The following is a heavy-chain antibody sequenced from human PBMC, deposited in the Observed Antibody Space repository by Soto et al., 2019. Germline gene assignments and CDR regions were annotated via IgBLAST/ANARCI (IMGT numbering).Heavy chain of an antibody. CDR1: GFTVSSYA. CDR3: ARVGNTGGWYTWFAP. CDR2: ISYDGSNK. V-gene: IGHV3-30-3*01. Sequence: SLRLSCAASGFTVSSYAMHWVRQAPGKGLEWVAVISYDGSNKYYADSVKGRFTISRDNSKKTLYLQMNSLRAEDLAFFYCARVGNTGGWYTWFAPWGKEPLVT. J-gene: IGHJ5*02. D-gene: IGHD6-19*01.